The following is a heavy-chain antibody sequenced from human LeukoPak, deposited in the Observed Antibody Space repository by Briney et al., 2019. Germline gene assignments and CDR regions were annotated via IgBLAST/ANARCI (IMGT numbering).Heavy chain of an antibody. CDR2: ISSSSSYI. Sequence: GGSLRLSCAASGFTFSSYSMNWVRQAPGKGLEWVSSISSSSSYIYYADSVKGRFTISRDNAKNSLYLQMNSLRAEDTAVYYCARDSVVRVERADYWGQGTLVTVSS. V-gene: IGHV3-21*04. CDR1: GFTFSSYS. D-gene: IGHD3-3*01. CDR3: ARDSVVRVERADY. J-gene: IGHJ4*02.